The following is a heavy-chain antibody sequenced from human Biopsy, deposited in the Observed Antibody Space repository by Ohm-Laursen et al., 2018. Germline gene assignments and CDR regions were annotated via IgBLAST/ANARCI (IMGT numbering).Heavy chain of an antibody. CDR2: NIPILGTG. Sequence: SSVKVSCKAPGGTFSNYGVNWVRQAPGQGLEWLGGNIPILGTGNYAQMFQGRVTISADESTSTSYMELSSPTTEDTAIYYCARGPHSGSHSCFDYWGRGTLVTVSS. CDR3: ARGPHSGSHSCFDY. D-gene: IGHD1-26*01. J-gene: IGHJ4*02. CDR1: GGTFSNYG. V-gene: IGHV1-69*01.